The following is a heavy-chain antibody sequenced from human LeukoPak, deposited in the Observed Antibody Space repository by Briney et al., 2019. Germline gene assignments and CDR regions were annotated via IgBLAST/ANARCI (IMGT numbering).Heavy chain of an antibody. CDR2: IRYDGSNK. V-gene: IGHV3-30*02. D-gene: IGHD6-6*01. Sequence: GGSLRLSCAASGVTFSSYGIHWVRQAPGKGLEWVAFIRYDGSNKYYADSVKGRFTISRDNSTNTLYLQMNSLRAEDTAVYYCAKNYPHSNSSLYFDYWGQGTLVTVSS. CDR3: AKNYPHSNSSLYFDY. J-gene: IGHJ4*02. CDR1: GVTFSSYG.